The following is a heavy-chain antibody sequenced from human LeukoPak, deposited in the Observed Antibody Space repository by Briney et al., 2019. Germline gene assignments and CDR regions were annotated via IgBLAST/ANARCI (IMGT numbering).Heavy chain of an antibody. CDR3: AKDLGDGYNTVDY. D-gene: IGHD5-24*01. J-gene: IGHJ4*02. CDR2: ISYDGSNK. V-gene: IGHV3-30*18. Sequence: PGGSLRLSCAASGFTFSSYGMHWVRQAPGKGLEWVAVISYDGSNKYYADSVKGRFTISRDNSKNTLYLQMNSLRAEDTAVYYCAKDLGDGYNTVDYWGQGTLVTVSS. CDR1: GFTFSSYG.